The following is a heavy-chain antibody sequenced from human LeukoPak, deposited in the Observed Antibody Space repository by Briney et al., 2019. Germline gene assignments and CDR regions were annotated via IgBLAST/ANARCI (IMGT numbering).Heavy chain of an antibody. CDR3: ARDLGGYSYGLKTRYYYYGMDV. CDR2: INSDGSST. V-gene: IGHV3-74*01. CDR1: GFTFSSYW. D-gene: IGHD5-18*01. J-gene: IGHJ6*02. Sequence: GGSLRLSCAASGFTFSSYWMHWVRQAPGKGLVWVSRINSDGSSTSYADSVKGRFTISRDNAKNTLYLQMNSLRAEDTAVYYCARDLGGYSYGLKTRYYYYGMDVWAKGPRSPSP.